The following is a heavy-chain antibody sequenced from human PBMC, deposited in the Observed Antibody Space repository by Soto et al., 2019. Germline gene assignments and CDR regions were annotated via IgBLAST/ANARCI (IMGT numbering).Heavy chain of an antibody. CDR1: GGSLRRCY. CDR3: AIVNFFAAAGKFDY. V-gene: IGHV4-59*01. J-gene: IGHJ4*02. D-gene: IGHD6-13*01. Sequence: SQNRCLPCPGSGGSLRRCYWSVIRQPPGKGQEWIGYIYYSGSTNYNPSLKSRVTISVDTSKNQFSLKLSSVTAADTAVYYCAIVNFFAAAGKFDYCGQGTLVIVSS. CDR2: IYYSGST.